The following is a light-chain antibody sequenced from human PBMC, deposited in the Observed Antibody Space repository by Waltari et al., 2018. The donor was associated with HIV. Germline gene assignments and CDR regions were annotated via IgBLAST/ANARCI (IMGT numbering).Light chain of an antibody. CDR1: QNINNNH. CDR2: DTS. CDR3: QQYGSGYT. Sequence: IVLSQSPGTVSLSPGGRATLSCRASQNINNNHLAWYHQKFGQAPRLLIYDTSNRAPGIPDTFRGSGCGTDFSLTIGRVEPEDFGVYYCQQYGSGYTFGQGTRLDI. V-gene: IGKV3-20*01. J-gene: IGKJ2*01.